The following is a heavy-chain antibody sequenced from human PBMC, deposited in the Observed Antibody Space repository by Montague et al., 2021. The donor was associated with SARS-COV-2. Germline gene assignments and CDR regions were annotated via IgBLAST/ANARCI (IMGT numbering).Heavy chain of an antibody. Sequence: SETLSLTCAVYGGSFSGYYWTWIRQSPGKGLERIAEINHSGTTNYNFNPSLRSRVTISVDTSKSQFSLKLSSVTAADTGVYYCARWDPQTLTLIGLRGKSASDYWGQGTLVTVS. D-gene: IGHD4-23*01. V-gene: IGHV4-34*01. CDR2: INHSGTT. CDR1: GGSFSGYY. CDR3: ARWDPQTLTLIGLRGKSASDY. J-gene: IGHJ4*02.